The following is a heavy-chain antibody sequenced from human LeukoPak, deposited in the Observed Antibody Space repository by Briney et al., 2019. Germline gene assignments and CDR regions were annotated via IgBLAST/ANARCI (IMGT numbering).Heavy chain of an antibody. Sequence: GGSLRLSCAASGFTFSSYSMIWVRQAPGKGLEWVSSISSRSNYIYYAYSVKGRFTISRDNAKNSLYLQMNSLRAEDTAVYYCARGGLDVDGDYPDAFDIWGQGTMVTVSS. V-gene: IGHV3-21*06. CDR3: ARGGLDVDGDYPDAFDI. CDR1: GFTFSSYS. CDR2: ISSRSNYI. D-gene: IGHD4-17*01. J-gene: IGHJ3*02.